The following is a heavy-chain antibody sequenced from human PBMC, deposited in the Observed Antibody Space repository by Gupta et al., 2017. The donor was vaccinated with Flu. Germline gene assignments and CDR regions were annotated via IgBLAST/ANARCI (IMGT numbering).Heavy chain of an antibody. Sequence: MGGIIPIFGTANYAQKFQGRVTITADKSTSTAYMELSSLRSEDTAVYYCARDRGYYDSSGYYPLDYYYGMDVWGQGTTVTVSS. CDR2: IIPIFGTA. V-gene: IGHV1-69*06. J-gene: IGHJ6*02. D-gene: IGHD3-22*01. CDR3: ARDRGYYDSSGYYPLDYYYGMDV.